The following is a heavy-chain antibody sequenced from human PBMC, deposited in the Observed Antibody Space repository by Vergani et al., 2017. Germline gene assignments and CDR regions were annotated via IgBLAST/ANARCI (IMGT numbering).Heavy chain of an antibody. D-gene: IGHD3-10*01. Sequence: QVQLVESGGGLVKPGGSLRLSCAASGFTFSDYYMSWIRQAPGKGLEWVSYISSSGSTIYYADSVKGRFTISRDNAKNSLYLQINGLRAEDTAVSYCARDRQWFGELEPYDYWGQGTLVTVSS. CDR3: ARDRQWFGELEPYDY. CDR1: GFTFSDYY. V-gene: IGHV3-11*04. J-gene: IGHJ4*02. CDR2: ISSSGSTI.